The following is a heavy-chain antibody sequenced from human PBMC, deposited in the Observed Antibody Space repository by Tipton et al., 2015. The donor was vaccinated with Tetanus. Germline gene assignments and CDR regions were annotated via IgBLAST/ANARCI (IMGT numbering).Heavy chain of an antibody. CDR3: ARFRRYCSGGRRYSQDY. CDR2: ISAYNGNT. CDR1: GHTFTSLG. J-gene: IGHJ4*02. V-gene: IGHV1-18*01. Sequence: QLVQSGAEVKKPGASVKVSCKASGHTFTSLGISWVRQAPRQGLEWMGWISAYNGNTNYAQKFQGRVTMTADTSTTTAYMELRSLRSDDTAIYYCARFRRYCSGGRRYSQDYWGQGTLVTVSS. D-gene: IGHD2-15*01.